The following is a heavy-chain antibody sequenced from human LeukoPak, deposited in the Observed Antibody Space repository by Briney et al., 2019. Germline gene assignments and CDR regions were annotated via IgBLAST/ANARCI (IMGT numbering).Heavy chain of an antibody. D-gene: IGHD3-10*01. CDR1: GGSISSGGYS. CDR2: IYHSGST. J-gene: IGHJ3*02. Sequence: SETLSLTCAVSGGSISSGGYSWSWIRQPPGKGLEWIGYIYHSGSTYYNPSLKSRVTISVDRSKNQFSLKLSSVTAADTAVYYCARGMGVRDNDALDIWGQGTMVTVSS. V-gene: IGHV4-30-2*01. CDR3: ARGMGVRDNDALDI.